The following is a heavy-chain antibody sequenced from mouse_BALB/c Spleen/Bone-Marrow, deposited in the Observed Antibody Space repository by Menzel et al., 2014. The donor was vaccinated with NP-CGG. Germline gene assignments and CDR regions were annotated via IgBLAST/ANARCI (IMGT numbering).Heavy chain of an antibody. CDR1: GYTFTRYW. Sequence: QVQLQQSGAELVKPGASVKISCKASGYTFTRYWMNWVKQRPRQGLEWIGEIDPSDSYTNNNQKFKDKATLTVDKSSSTAYMQLSSLTSEDSAVYYCARRGTTAKDYAMDYWGQGTSVTVSS. J-gene: IGHJ4*01. D-gene: IGHD1-2*01. CDR2: IDPSDSYT. V-gene: IGHV1S126*01. CDR3: ARRGTTAKDYAMDY.